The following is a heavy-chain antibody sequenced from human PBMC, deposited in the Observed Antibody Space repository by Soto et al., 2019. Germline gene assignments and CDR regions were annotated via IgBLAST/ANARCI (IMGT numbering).Heavy chain of an antibody. D-gene: IGHD1-26*01. J-gene: IGHJ4*02. V-gene: IGHV6-1*01. CDR3: AGMQEGALAY. CDR2: TYYRSKWYN. CDR1: GESFSSNIAA. Sequence: SRALSLTCSISGESFSSNIAAWNWIRQSPSRGLEWLGRTYYRSKWYNEYAVSVKSRITIKPDTSKNQFSLQLNSVIPEDTAVYYCAGMQEGALAYWGQGTLVTVSS.